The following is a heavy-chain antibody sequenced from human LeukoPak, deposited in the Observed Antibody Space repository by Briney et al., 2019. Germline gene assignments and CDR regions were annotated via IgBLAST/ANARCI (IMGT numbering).Heavy chain of an antibody. CDR3: ARDAPFNGYYYFAFDI. CDR1: GFTFSSYW. CDR2: IKQDGSEK. D-gene: IGHD3-22*01. V-gene: IGHV3-7*01. J-gene: IGHJ3*02. Sequence: GGSLRLSCAASGFTFSSYWMSWVRQAPGKGLEWVANIKQDGSEKYYVDSVKGRFTISRDNAKNSLYLQMNSLRAEDTAVYYCARDAPFNGYYYFAFDIWGQGTMVTVSS.